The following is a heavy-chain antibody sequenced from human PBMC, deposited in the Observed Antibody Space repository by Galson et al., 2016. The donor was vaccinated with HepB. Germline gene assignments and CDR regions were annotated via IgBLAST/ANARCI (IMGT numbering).Heavy chain of an antibody. J-gene: IGHJ4*02. CDR2: IRPDGGLS. V-gene: IGHV3-7*03. CDR1: GFTFSNYW. CDR3: ARVSAAMTEGVFDY. D-gene: IGHD5-18*01. Sequence: SLRLSCATSGFTFSNYWMTWVRQAPGKGLEWVANIRPDGGLSYHVESVQGRFTISTSTAYMELSSLRSEDTAVYYCARVSAAMTEGVFDYWGQGTLVTVSS.